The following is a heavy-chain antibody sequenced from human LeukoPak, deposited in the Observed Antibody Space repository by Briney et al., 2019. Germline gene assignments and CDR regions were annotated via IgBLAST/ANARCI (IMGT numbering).Heavy chain of an antibody. Sequence: GGSLRLSCAASGFTFSTYGMHWVPQAPGKGLEWVAVTSFDGSNQYYADSVKGRFTISRDNFKSTLFLQMNSLRAEDTAVYYCAKGIRDFSWLPSFDWWGQGILVTVSS. J-gene: IGHJ4*02. CDR3: AKGIRDFSWLPSFDW. CDR2: TSFDGSNQ. V-gene: IGHV3-30*18. CDR1: GFTFSTYG. D-gene: IGHD3-9*01.